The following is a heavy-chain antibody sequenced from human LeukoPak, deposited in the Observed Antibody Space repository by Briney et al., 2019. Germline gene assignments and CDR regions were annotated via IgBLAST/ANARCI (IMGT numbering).Heavy chain of an antibody. V-gene: IGHV3-74*01. CDR1: GFTFSSYW. CDR3: AKGVVVTLRYYYGMDV. Sequence: GGSLRLSCAASGFTFSSYWMHWVRQAPGKGPVWVSRINSDGSSTSYADSVKGRFTISRDNAKNTLYLQMNSLRAEDTAVYYCAKGVVVTLRYYYGMDVWGQGTTVTVSS. D-gene: IGHD2-21*02. CDR2: INSDGSST. J-gene: IGHJ6*02.